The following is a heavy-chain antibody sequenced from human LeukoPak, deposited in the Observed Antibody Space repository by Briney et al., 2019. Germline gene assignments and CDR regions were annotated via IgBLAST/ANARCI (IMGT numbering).Heavy chain of an antibody. CDR1: GFTVRSNY. Sequence: GGSLRLPCAASGFTVRSNYMSWVRQAPGKGLEWVSVIYSGGSAYYADSVKGRFTISRDNSKNTLYLQMNSLRAEDTAVYYCARGGGYSYGYGYWGQGTLVTVSS. CDR2: IYSGGSA. J-gene: IGHJ4*02. D-gene: IGHD5-18*01. CDR3: ARGGGYSYGYGY. V-gene: IGHV3-53*01.